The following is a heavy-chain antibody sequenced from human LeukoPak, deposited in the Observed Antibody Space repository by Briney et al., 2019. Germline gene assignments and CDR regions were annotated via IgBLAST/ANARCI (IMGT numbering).Heavy chain of an antibody. J-gene: IGHJ5*02. CDR3: ARVRVGYSYGTNWFDP. V-gene: IGHV4-59*01. Sequence: SETLSLTCTVSGASISSYYWSWIRQPPGKGLEWIGYIYYSGSTNYNPSLKSRVTISVDTSKNQFSLKLSSVTAADTAVYYCARVRVGYSYGTNWFDPWGQGTLVTVSS. CDR2: IYYSGST. D-gene: IGHD5-18*01. CDR1: GASISSYY.